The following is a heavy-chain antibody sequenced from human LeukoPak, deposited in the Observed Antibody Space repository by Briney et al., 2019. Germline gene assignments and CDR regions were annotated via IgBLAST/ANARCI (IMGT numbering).Heavy chain of an antibody. CDR1: GFTFDDYA. J-gene: IGHJ3*02. D-gene: IGHD3-9*01. V-gene: IGHV3-9*01. Sequence: PGRSLRLSCAASGFTFDDYAMHWVRQAPGKGLEWVSGISWNSGSIGYADSVKGRFTISRDNAKNSLYLQMNSLRAEDTALYYCAKDHRYSGRYEASFDIWGQGTMVTVSS. CDR3: AKDHRYSGRYEASFDI. CDR2: ISWNSGSI.